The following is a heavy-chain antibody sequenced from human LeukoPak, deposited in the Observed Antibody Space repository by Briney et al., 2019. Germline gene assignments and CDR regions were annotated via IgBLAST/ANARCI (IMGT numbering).Heavy chain of an antibody. CDR2: IYTSGST. V-gene: IGHV4-4*07. D-gene: IGHD3-16*01. Sequence: SDTLSLTCNVSGGSISSYYWSWIRQPAGKGLEWIGRIYTSGSTNYNPSLKSRVTMSVDTSKNQFSLKLSSVTAADTAVYYCARDLGVEGDHYFDYWGQGTLVTVSS. CDR1: GGSISSYY. J-gene: IGHJ4*02. CDR3: ARDLGVEGDHYFDY.